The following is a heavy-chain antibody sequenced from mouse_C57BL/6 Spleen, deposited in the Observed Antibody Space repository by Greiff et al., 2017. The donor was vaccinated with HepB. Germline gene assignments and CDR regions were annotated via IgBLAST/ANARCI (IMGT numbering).Heavy chain of an antibody. Sequence: VQLQESGPGLVKPSQSLSLTCSVTGYSITSGYYWNWIRQFPGNKLEWMGYISYDGSNNYNPSLKNRISITRDTSKNQFFLKLNSVTTEDTATYYCARDFYYYGYFDVWGTGTTVTVSS. V-gene: IGHV3-6*01. CDR1: GYSITSGYY. J-gene: IGHJ1*03. CDR2: ISYDGSN. CDR3: ARDFYYYGYFDV. D-gene: IGHD1-1*01.